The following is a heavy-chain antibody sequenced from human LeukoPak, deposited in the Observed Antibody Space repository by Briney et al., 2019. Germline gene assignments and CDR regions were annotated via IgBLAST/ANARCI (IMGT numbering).Heavy chain of an antibody. Sequence: ASVKVSCKASGGTFSSYAISWVRQAPGQGLEWMGRITPILGIANYAQKFQGRVTITADKSTSTAYMELCSLRSEDTAVYYCARLRWLQSGYWGQGTLVTVSS. J-gene: IGHJ4*02. CDR3: ARLRWLQSGY. CDR1: GGTFSSYA. D-gene: IGHD5-12*01. V-gene: IGHV1-69*04. CDR2: ITPILGIA.